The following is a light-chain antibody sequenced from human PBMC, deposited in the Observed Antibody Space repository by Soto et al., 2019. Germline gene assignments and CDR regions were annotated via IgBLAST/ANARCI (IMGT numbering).Light chain of an antibody. CDR1: SSDVGGYNY. J-gene: IGLJ1*01. CDR3: SSYTSSSTPYV. Sequence: QPVLTQPASVSGSPGQSITISCTGTSSDVGGYNYVSWYQQHPGKAPKLMIYDVSNRPSGVSNRFSGSKSGNTASLTISGLQAEDEADYYCSSYTSSSTPYVLGTGTKVTAL. V-gene: IGLV2-14*01. CDR2: DVS.